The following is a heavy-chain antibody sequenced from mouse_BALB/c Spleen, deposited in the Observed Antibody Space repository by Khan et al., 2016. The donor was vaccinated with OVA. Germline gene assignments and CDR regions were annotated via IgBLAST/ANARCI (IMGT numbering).Heavy chain of an antibody. CDR1: GFTFSDYG. J-gene: IGHJ4*01. CDR3: ARSWAMDY. CDR2: ISNLAYSI. Sequence: EVELVGSGGGLVQPGGSRKLSCAASGFTFSDYGMAWVRQAPGKGPEWVAFISNLAYSIYYADTVTGRFTISRENAKNTLYLEMSSLRSEDTAMYYCARSWAMDYWGQGTSVTVSS. V-gene: IGHV5-15*02.